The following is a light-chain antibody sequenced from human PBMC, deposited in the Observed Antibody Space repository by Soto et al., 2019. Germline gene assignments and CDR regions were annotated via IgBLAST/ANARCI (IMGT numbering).Light chain of an antibody. CDR1: QSVSNN. Sequence: EIVMTQSPATLSVSPGDSATLSCRASQSVSNNLAWYHQKPGQAPRVLIYGASIRATGVPARFSGSGSGTDFTLTISSLEPEDFAIYYCQHRSSWPRMYTFGQGTKLEIK. CDR3: QHRSSWPRMYT. CDR2: GAS. J-gene: IGKJ2*01. V-gene: IGKV3-11*01.